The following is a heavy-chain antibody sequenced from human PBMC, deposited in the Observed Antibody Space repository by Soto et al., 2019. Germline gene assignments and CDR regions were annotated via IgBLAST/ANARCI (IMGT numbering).Heavy chain of an antibody. D-gene: IGHD3-10*01. CDR2: ISYDGSNK. CDR1: GFPFTSYG. Sequence: QVQLVESGGGVVQPGRSLRLSCAASGFPFTSYGMHWVREGPGKGLGWVAVISYDGSNKFYADSVKGRFTISRDNSKNTLYLQMNSLRPEDTALCYGVGGQYYFDYRGQGTLVIVSS. J-gene: IGHJ4*02. V-gene: IGHV3-30*03. CDR3: VGGQYYFDY.